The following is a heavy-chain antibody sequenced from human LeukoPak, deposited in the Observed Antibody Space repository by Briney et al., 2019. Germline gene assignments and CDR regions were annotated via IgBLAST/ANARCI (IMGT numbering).Heavy chain of an antibody. V-gene: IGHV4-59*01. Sequence: SETLSLTRTVSGGSISSYYWSWIRQPPGKGLEWIGYICYSGSTNYNPSLKSRVTISVDTSKNQFSLKLSSVTAADTAVYYCARVGYQLRSRYFDLWGRGTLVTVSS. CDR1: GGSISSYY. J-gene: IGHJ2*01. CDR3: ARVGYQLRSRYFDL. CDR2: ICYSGST. D-gene: IGHD2-2*01.